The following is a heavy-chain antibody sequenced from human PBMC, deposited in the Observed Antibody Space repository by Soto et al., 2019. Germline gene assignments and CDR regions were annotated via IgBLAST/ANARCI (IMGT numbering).Heavy chain of an antibody. CDR2: ISTNGDST. CDR1: GFTFGSYP. V-gene: IGHV3-64*01. D-gene: IGHD6-13*01. Sequence: EVPLVESGGGLVQPGGSLRLSCAASGFTFGSYPMHWVRQAPGKGLEYVSAISTNGDSTFYANSVKGRLTISRDNSKNTLYLQMGSVRAMDMRVDYSAHEGLSRPRWVFDYPGKGTLVTASS. CDR3: AHEGLSRPRWVFDY. J-gene: IGHJ4*02.